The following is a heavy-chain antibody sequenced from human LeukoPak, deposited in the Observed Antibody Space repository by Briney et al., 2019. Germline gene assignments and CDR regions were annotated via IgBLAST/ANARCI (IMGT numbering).Heavy chain of an antibody. CDR3: AGVYYDFWSGYFDY. CDR1: GGSISSGDYY. V-gene: IGHV4-30-4*08. CDR2: IYYSGST. D-gene: IGHD3-3*01. Sequence: PSQTLSLTCTVSGGSISSGDYYWRWIRQPPGKGLEWIGYIYYSGSTYYNPSLKSRVTISVDTSKNQFSLKLSSVTAADTAVYYCAGVYYDFWSGYFDYWGQGTLVTVSS. J-gene: IGHJ4*02.